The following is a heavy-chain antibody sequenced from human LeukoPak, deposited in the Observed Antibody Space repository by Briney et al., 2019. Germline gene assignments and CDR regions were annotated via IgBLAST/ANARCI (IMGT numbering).Heavy chain of an antibody. V-gene: IGHV4-4*07. CDR1: GDSISNYY. D-gene: IGHD3-22*01. CDR2: IYASGSS. J-gene: IGHJ6*03. CDR3: ARCLNTYYYDNSGYSPEHYCMDV. Sequence: SETLSLTCTVSGDSISNYYWSWVRQPAGKGLEWIGRIYASGSSNYNPSLKSRITMSVDTSKNQFSLKLSSVTAADTAVYYCARCLNTYYYDNSGYSPEHYCMDVWGKGTTVIVSS.